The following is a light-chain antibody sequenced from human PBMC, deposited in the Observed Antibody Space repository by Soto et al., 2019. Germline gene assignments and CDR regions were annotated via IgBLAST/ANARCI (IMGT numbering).Light chain of an antibody. V-gene: IGKV3-15*01. CDR3: QQYNNWPPWT. Sequence: EIVLTQSPGTLSLSPGERSTLSCRASQIVSSTFLVWYQQKPGQAPRLLIYGASTRATGIPARFSGSGSGTEFTLTIRSLQSEDFAVYYCQQYNNWPPWTFGQGTTGDIK. CDR1: QIVSST. J-gene: IGKJ1*01. CDR2: GAS.